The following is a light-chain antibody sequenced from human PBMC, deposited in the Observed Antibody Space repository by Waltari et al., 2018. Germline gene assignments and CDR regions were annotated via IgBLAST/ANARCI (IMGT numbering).Light chain of an antibody. J-gene: IGKJ4*01. V-gene: IGKV3-15*01. CDR3: QQYNNWPPLT. Sequence: EIVMTQTPATLSVSPGERATLSCRASQSVSSNLAWYQQKPGQAPRLLIYDASTRDTGIPDRFSGGGSGTEFTITISSLQSEDFAFYYCQQYNNWPPLTFGGGTKVEIK. CDR1: QSVSSN. CDR2: DAS.